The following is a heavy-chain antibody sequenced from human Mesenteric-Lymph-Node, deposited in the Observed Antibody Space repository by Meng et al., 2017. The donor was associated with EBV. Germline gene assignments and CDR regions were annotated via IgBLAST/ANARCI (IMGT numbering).Heavy chain of an antibody. J-gene: IGHJ4*02. CDR2: TGTS. CDR3: ARRLHYYGSLGS. CDR1: GGAISSDN. Sequence: LHLQESGPGLVKPSETLSLTCTISGGAISSDNWAWIRQPPGKGLEWIGDTGTSYYNPSLKNRVTISVDTSNQFSLKLSSVTAADTAVYYCARRLHYYGSLGSWGQGTLVTVSS. D-gene: IGHD3-10*01. V-gene: IGHV4-39*01.